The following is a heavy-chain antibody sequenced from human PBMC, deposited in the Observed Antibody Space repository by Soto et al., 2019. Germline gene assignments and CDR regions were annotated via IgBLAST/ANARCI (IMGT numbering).Heavy chain of an antibody. J-gene: IGHJ4*02. CDR1: GFTFSDYY. CDR3: ARGRGAAADSFDF. D-gene: IGHD6-13*01. CDR2: ISSSTSHT. Sequence: QVQLVESGGGLVKPGGSLRLSCAVSGFTFSDYYMTWLRQAPGTGLEWVSYISSSTSHTNYADSVTGRFTISRDNAKNSLFLQMNSLRAEDTAVYYCARGRGAAADSFDFWGQGTLVTVSS. V-gene: IGHV3-11*05.